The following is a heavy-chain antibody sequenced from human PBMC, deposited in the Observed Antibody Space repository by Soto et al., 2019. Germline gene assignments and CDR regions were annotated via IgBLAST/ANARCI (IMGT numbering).Heavy chain of an antibody. J-gene: IGHJ4*02. V-gene: IGHV1-46*01. CDR2: VNPTDGTT. CDR1: GYSFTSKY. CDR3: ARDQSQAPGFDY. Sequence: ASVKVSCKAFGYSFTSKYLHWVRQAPGQGLEWMGVVNPTDGTTDNAQRFQGRLTMTRDTSTRTVYMELSSLRSEDTAVYYCARDQSQAPGFDYWGRGTLVTVSS.